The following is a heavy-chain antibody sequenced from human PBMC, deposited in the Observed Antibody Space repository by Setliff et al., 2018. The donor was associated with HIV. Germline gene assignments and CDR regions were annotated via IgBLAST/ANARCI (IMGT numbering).Heavy chain of an antibody. CDR2: IYYTGST. J-gene: IGHJ4*02. D-gene: IGHD3-22*01. CDR3: ARGGGTMMSNPNRIDF. Sequence: PSETLSITCSVSGVSIPTGDYYWTWIRQPPGTGLEWIGSIYYTGSTYYSSSLKSRITISLDTSKNQFSLNLSSVTDADTAVYFCARGGGTMMSNPNRIDFWGLGTLVTVSS. V-gene: IGHV4-30-4*08. CDR1: GVSIPTGDYY.